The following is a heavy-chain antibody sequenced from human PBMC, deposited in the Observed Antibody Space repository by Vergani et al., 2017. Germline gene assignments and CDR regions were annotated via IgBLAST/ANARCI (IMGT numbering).Heavy chain of an antibody. CDR1: GGSFSGYY. CDR3: ASLYGSSTSCYGGADFDY. J-gene: IGHJ4*02. D-gene: IGHD2-2*01. CDR2: INHSGST. V-gene: IGHV4-34*01. Sequence: QVQLQQWGAGLLKPSETLSLTCAVYGGSFSGYYWSWIRQPPGKGLEWIGEINHSGSTNYNPSLKSRVTISVDTSKNQFSLKLSSVTAADTAVYYCASLYGSSTSCYGGADFDYWGQGTLVTVSS.